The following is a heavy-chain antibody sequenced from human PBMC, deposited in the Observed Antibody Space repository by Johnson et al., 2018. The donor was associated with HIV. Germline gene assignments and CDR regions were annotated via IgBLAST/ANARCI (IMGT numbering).Heavy chain of an antibody. CDR1: GFTFSSYG. Sequence: QVQLVESGGGVVQPGRSLRLSCAASGFTFSSYGMHWVRQAPGKGLEWVAVIWYDGNNKYYADSVKGRFTISRDNSKNTLYLQMNSLRAEDTAVYHCAAVPDCTGGVCVVDHAVDVWGQGTMVTVSS. CDR3: AAVPDCTGGVCVVDHAVDV. J-gene: IGHJ3*01. CDR2: IWYDGNNK. V-gene: IGHV3-33*01. D-gene: IGHD2-8*02.